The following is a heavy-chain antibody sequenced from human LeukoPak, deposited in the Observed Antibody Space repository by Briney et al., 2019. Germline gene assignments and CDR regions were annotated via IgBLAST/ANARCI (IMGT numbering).Heavy chain of an antibody. Sequence: PSETLSLTCTVSGGSISSYYWSWIRQPPGKGLEWIGYIYYSGSTNYNPSLKSRVTISVDTSKNQFSLKLSSVTAADTAVYYCARGQLERGLDYWGQGTLVTVSS. V-gene: IGHV4-59*12. CDR2: IYYSGST. D-gene: IGHD1-1*01. CDR3: ARGQLERGLDY. J-gene: IGHJ4*02. CDR1: GGSISSYY.